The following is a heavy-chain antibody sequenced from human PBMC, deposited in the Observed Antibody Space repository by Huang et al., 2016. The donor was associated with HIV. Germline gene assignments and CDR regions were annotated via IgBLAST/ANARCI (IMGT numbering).Heavy chain of an antibody. CDR3: ARDLGGLGLDY. J-gene: IGHJ4*02. Sequence: QVQLVESGGGLVKPGGSLRLSCAASGFTFSDYYMSGIRPASGKVWELCSYISSSGGIIYSADSVKGRFTISRDNANNSLYLQMNSLRAEDTAVYYCARDLGGLGLDYWGQGTLVTVSS. D-gene: IGHD3-16*01. V-gene: IGHV3-11*01. CDR2: ISSSGGII. CDR1: GFTFSDYY.